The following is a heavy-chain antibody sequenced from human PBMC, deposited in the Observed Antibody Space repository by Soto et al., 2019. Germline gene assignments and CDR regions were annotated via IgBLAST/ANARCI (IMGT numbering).Heavy chain of an antibody. V-gene: IGHV1-3*01. Sequence: ASVKVSCKASGYTFTSYAMHWVRQAPGQRLEWMGWINAGNGNTKYSQKFQGRVTITRDTSASTAYMELSSLGSDDTAVYYCARDVSPPYSLGSAEEYFQHWGQGTLVTVSS. D-gene: IGHD1-1*01. J-gene: IGHJ1*01. CDR3: ARDVSPPYSLGSAEEYFQH. CDR2: INAGNGNT. CDR1: GYTFTSYA.